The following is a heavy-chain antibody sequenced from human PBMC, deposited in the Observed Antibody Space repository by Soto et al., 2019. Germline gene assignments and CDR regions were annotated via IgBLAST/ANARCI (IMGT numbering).Heavy chain of an antibody. V-gene: IGHV3-9*01. CDR1: GFTFDDYA. CDR3: AKDMEVGGYGVVPAAFDY. Sequence: EVQLVESGGGLVQPGRSLRLSCAASGFTFDDYAMHWVRQAPGKGLEWVSGISWNSGSIGYADSVKGRFTISRDNAKNSLYLQMNSLGAEDTALYYCAKDMEVGGYGVVPAAFDYWGQGTLVTVSS. J-gene: IGHJ4*02. CDR2: ISWNSGSI. D-gene: IGHD2-2*01.